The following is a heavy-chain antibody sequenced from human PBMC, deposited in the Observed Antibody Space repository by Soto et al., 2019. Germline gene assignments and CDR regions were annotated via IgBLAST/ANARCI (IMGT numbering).Heavy chain of an antibody. CDR3: ASGSTVTTGDF. Sequence: TVSGGSISTNSYYGGWIRQPPGKGLEWIGCAHSTGSTYYNPSLKSRVTIYVDTSKNQFSLKLTSVTAADTAVYYCASGSTVTTGDFWGQGTLVTVSS. V-gene: IGHV4-39*01. CDR1: GGSISTNSYY. CDR2: AHSTGST. J-gene: IGHJ4*02. D-gene: IGHD4-17*01.